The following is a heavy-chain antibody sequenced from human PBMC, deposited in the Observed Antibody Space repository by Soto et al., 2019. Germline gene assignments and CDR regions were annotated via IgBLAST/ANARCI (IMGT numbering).Heavy chain of an antibody. Sequence: GGSLRLSCAASGFTFSSYAMHWVRQAPGKGLEWVAVISYDGSNKYYADSMKGRFTISRDNSKNTLYLQMNSLRAEDTAVYYCARGNARLRFLEWSHRKGWFDPWGQGTLVTVSS. J-gene: IGHJ5*02. CDR2: ISYDGSNK. D-gene: IGHD3-3*01. CDR1: GFTFSSYA. V-gene: IGHV3-30-3*01. CDR3: ARGNARLRFLEWSHRKGWFDP.